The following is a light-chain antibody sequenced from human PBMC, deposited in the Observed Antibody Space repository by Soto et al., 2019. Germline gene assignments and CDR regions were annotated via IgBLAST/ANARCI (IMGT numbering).Light chain of an antibody. CDR1: SSDVGGYNY. V-gene: IGLV2-14*01. CDR2: EVS. CDR3: SSYTSTTTWV. Sequence: QSVLTQPASVSGSPGQSLTISCTGTSSDVGGYNYVSWYQQHPGKAPKFLIYEVSNRPSGVSNRFSGSKSGNTASLTISGLQAEDEADYYCSSYTSTTTWVFGGGTKLTVL. J-gene: IGLJ3*02.